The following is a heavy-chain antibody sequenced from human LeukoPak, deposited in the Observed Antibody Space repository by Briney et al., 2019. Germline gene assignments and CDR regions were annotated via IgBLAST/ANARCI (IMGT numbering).Heavy chain of an antibody. CDR3: ARDIRGLWYMDV. V-gene: IGHV4-39*07. J-gene: IGHJ6*03. Sequence: ASETLSLTCTVSGGSISSSSYYWGWIRQPPGKGLEWIGSIYYSGSTYYNPSLKSRVTMSVDTSKNQFSLKLSSVTAADTAVYYCARDIRGLWYMDVWGKGTTVTISS. CDR1: GGSISSSSYY. CDR2: IYYSGST. D-gene: IGHD3-16*01.